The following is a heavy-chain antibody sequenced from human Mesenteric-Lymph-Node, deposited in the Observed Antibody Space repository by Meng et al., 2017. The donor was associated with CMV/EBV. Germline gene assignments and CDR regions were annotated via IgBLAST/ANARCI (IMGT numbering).Heavy chain of an antibody. V-gene: IGHV5-51*01. CDR1: GYSFTSSW. D-gene: IGHD3-10*01. CDR3: ARLLLWFGELGSFDY. CDR2: IYPGDSDT. J-gene: IGHJ4*02. Sequence: KVSCKGSGYSFTSSWIGWVRQRPGKGLEWMGIIYPGDSDTRYSPSFQGQVTISADKSISTAYLQWSSLKASDTAIYYCARLLLWFGELGSFDYWGQGTLVTVSS.